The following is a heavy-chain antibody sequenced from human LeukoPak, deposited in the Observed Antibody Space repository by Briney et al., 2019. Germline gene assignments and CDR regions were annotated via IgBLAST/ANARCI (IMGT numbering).Heavy chain of an antibody. J-gene: IGHJ3*02. D-gene: IGHD3-16*02. Sequence: SETLSLTCTVSGGSISSYYWSWIRQPPGKGLEWIGYIYYSGSTYYDPSLKSRVTISVDTSKNQYSLKLSSVTAADTAVYYCASPRYYDYVWGSYRQTDAFDIWGQGTMVTVSS. CDR3: ASPRYYDYVWGSYRQTDAFDI. CDR2: IYYSGST. CDR1: GGSISSYY. V-gene: IGHV4-59*08.